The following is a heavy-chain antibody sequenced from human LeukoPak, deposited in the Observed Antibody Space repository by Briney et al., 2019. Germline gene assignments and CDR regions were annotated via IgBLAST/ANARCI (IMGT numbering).Heavy chain of an antibody. D-gene: IGHD5-12*01. Sequence: GGSLRLSCAGSGFPFSSHGTNWVRQAPGKGLEWVSGISPGGGPTYYADSVKGRFTISRDDSKNTLYLQMKNPRAEDTAVYYCAKDGAWLRFDDWGQGILVTVSS. CDR3: AKDGAWLRFDD. CDR2: ISPGGGPT. CDR1: GFPFSSHG. J-gene: IGHJ4*02. V-gene: IGHV3-23*01.